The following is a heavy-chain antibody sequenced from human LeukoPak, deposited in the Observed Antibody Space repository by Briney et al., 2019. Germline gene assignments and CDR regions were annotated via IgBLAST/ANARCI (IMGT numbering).Heavy chain of an antibody. D-gene: IGHD3-10*01. CDR3: ARGGAYGSGYYYYMDV. CDR2: IYTSGST. Sequence: SETLSLTCTVSGGSTSSYYWSWIRQPAGKGLEWIGRIYTSGSTNYNPSLKSRVTMSVDTSKNQFSLKLSSVTAADTAVYYCARGGAYGSGYYYYMDVWGKGTTVTVPS. J-gene: IGHJ6*03. CDR1: GGSTSSYY. V-gene: IGHV4-4*07.